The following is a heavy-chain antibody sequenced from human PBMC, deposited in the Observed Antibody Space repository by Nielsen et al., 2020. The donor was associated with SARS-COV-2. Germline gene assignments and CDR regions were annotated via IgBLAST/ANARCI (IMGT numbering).Heavy chain of an antibody. V-gene: IGHV3-20*04. D-gene: IGHD4-17*01. J-gene: IGHJ4*02. CDR3: AASTALEY. Sequence: GESLKISGAASGFTFDDYGMSWVRQAPGKGLEWVSLMYAGASTFYADSVKGRFTISRDNAKNSLYLQMNSLRAEDTAVYYCAASTALEYWGQGTLVTVSS. CDR2: MYAGAST. CDR1: GFTFDDYG.